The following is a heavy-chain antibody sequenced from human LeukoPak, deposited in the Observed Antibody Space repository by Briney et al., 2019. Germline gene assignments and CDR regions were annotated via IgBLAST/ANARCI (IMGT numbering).Heavy chain of an antibody. Sequence: PSETLSLTCTVSGVSISSSTYHWGWIRQPPGKALEWIGTIYYSGITDYNPSLKSRVAISVDTSKNRFSLKVGSVTAADTAVYYCASYRSSYVDYWGQGTLVTVSS. D-gene: IGHD2-2*01. V-gene: IGHV4-39*01. CDR1: GVSISSSTYH. CDR2: IYYSGIT. CDR3: ASYRSSYVDY. J-gene: IGHJ4*02.